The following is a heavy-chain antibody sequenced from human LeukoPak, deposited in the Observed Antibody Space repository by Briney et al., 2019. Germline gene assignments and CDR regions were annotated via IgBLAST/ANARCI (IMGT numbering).Heavy chain of an antibody. V-gene: IGHV1-69*02. CDR2: IIPILGIA. D-gene: IGHD3-3*01. J-gene: IGHJ5*02. CDR1: GGTFSSYT. Sequence: ASVKVSCKASGGTFSSYTISWVRQAPGQGLEWMGRIIPILGIANYAQKFQGRVTITADKSTSTAYMELSSLRSEDTAVYYCASPFWSGNNWFDPWGQGTLVTVSS. CDR3: ASPFWSGNNWFDP.